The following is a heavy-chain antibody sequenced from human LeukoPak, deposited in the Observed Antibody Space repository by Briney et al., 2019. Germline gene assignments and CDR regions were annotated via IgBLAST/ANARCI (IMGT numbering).Heavy chain of an antibody. V-gene: IGHV4-39*01. D-gene: IGHD3-10*01. J-gene: IGHJ4*02. CDR1: GDSVSDNRYY. CDR2: IFYTGRT. Sequence: KPSETLSLTCTVSGDSVSDNRYYWGWIRQPPGMGLEWIGNIFYTGRTSYNPSPRSRVTISVDTSNNQFSLRLTSVTAADTAVYFCARQGFTYGELDYWGQETLVTVSS. CDR3: ARQGFTYGELDY.